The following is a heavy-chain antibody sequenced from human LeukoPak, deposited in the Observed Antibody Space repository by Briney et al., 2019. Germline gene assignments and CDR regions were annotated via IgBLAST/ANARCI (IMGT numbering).Heavy chain of an antibody. Sequence: GGSLRLSCAASVFTVSSNYMRWVRQALRKGLEWVSVIYSGGSTYYADSVRGRFTISRDNSKNTLYLQMNSLGAEDTAVYYCARVSYYDSSGYYFLSYVDYWGQGTLVTVSS. V-gene: IGHV3-53*01. CDR2: IYSGGST. CDR1: VFTVSSNY. D-gene: IGHD3-22*01. J-gene: IGHJ4*02. CDR3: ARVSYYDSSGYYFLSYVDY.